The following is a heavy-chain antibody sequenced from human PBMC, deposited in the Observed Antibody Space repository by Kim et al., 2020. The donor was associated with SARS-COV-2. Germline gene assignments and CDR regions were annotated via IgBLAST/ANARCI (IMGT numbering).Heavy chain of an antibody. CDR3: ARFRGMQV. CDR1: GFIFSDYW. Sequence: GGSLRLSCAASGFIFSDYWMHWVRQAPGKGLMWISHITADGSASSYADSVKGRFTISRDNAKNTVYLQMNSLRAEDTAIYYCARFRGMQVWGQGAMVTVS. J-gene: IGHJ4*02. CDR2: ITADGSAS. V-gene: IGHV3-74*01.